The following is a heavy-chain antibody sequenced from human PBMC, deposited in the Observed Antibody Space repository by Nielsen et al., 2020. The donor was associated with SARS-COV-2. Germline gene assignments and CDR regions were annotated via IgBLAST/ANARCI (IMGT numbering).Heavy chain of an antibody. CDR1: NYTFTNFG. Sequence: ASVKVSCKASNYTFTNFGISWVRQAPGQGLEWMGWISAYNGNTNYAQKLQGRVTVTSDRSTSTAYMELRSLRSDDTAVYYCARDRGNWNRYYYYGMDVWGQGTTVTVSS. J-gene: IGHJ6*02. CDR3: ARDRGNWNRYYYYGMDV. D-gene: IGHD1-1*01. V-gene: IGHV1-18*01. CDR2: ISAYNGNT.